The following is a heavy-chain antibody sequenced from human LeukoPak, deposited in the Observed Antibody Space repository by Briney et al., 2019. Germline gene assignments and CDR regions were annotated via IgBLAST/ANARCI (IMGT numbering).Heavy chain of an antibody. CDR3: AKRGVVIRVILVGFHKEAYYFES. J-gene: IGHJ4*02. D-gene: IGHD3/OR15-3a*01. V-gene: IGHV3-23*01. Sequence: GRSRRLSCTGSGFAFRSYGMNWVRQAPGKGLEWVAGISDSGGNTKYADSVKGRFTISRDNPKNTLYLQMNSLRAEDTAVYFCAKRGVVIRVILVGFHKEAYYFESWGQGALVTVSS. CDR2: ISDSGGNT. CDR1: GFAFRSYG.